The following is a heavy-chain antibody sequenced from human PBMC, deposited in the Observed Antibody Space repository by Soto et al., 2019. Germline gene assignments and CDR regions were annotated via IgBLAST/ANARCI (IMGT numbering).Heavy chain of an antibody. D-gene: IGHD6-13*01. CDR3: TRHEGGAAADRPLDY. Sequence: QLRLQESGPGLVKSSETLSLTCTVSGGSVRSSTYYWGWIRQAPGKGLEWIASIYYSGRTHNNPALKRRVTMSVATYTNQFSLRMNAGPAADTAVYYCTRHEGGAAADRPLDYWGQGTLVTVSS. CDR1: GGSVRSSTYY. V-gene: IGHV4-39*01. J-gene: IGHJ4*02. CDR2: IYYSGRT.